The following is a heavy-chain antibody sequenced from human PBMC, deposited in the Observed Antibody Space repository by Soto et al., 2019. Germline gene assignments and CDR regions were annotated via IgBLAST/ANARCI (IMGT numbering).Heavy chain of an antibody. CDR2: IKQDGSEK. D-gene: IGHD3-22*01. Sequence: GGSLRLSCAASGFTFSSYWMSWVRQAPGKGLEWVANIKQDGSEKYYVDSVKGRFTISRDNAKNSLYLQMNSLRAEDTAVYYCARESSGCYFAFDIWGQGTMVTVSS. CDR1: GFTFSSYW. V-gene: IGHV3-7*01. CDR3: ARESSGCYFAFDI. J-gene: IGHJ3*02.